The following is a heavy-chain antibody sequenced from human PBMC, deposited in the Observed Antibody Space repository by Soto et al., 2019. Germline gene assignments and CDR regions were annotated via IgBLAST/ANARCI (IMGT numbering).Heavy chain of an antibody. J-gene: IGHJ4*02. D-gene: IGHD1-26*01. V-gene: IGHV3-74*01. CDR3: ARDRGIVGATTYLDY. Sequence: PGGSLRLSCAASAFTFKNHWMHWVRQVPGKGPVWVSRINGDGSFTSYADAVKGRFTISRDNAKNSLYLQMNSLRAEDTAVYYCARDRGIVGATTYLDYWGQGTLVTVSS. CDR2: INGDGSFT. CDR1: AFTFKNHW.